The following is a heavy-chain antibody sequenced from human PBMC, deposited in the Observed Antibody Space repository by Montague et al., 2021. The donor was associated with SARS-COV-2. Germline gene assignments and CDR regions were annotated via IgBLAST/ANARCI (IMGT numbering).Heavy chain of an antibody. Sequence: SETLSLTCTVSGGSISSSSYYWGWIRQPPGKGLEWIGYIYYSGSTNYNPSLKSRVTISVDTSKNQFSLKLSSVTAADTAVYYCARGFDYWGQGTLVTVTS. V-gene: IGHV4-61*05. CDR1: GGSISSSSYY. J-gene: IGHJ4*02. CDR2: IYYSGST. CDR3: ARGFDY.